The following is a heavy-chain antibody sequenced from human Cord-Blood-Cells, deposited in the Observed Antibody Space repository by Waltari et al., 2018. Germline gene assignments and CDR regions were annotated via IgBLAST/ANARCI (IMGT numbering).Heavy chain of an antibody. Sequence: QVQLQESGPGLVKPSETLSLTCTVSGGSISRYYWSWIRQHPGKGLEWIGYIYYSGSTNYNPSLKSRVTISVDTSKNQFSLKLSSVTAADTAVYYCARGGSSSKDYYYYYYMDVWGKGTTVTVSS. J-gene: IGHJ6*03. V-gene: IGHV4-59*01. D-gene: IGHD2-15*01. CDR1: GGSISRYY. CDR2: IYYSGST. CDR3: ARGGSSSKDYYYYYYMDV.